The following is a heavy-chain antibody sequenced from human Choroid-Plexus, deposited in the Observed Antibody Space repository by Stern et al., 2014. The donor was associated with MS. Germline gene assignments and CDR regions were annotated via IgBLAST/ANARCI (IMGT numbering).Heavy chain of an antibody. CDR2: IHPNTGGP. Sequence: VQLVEPGAEVKKPGASVKVSCQTSGYIFTGYYIHWVRQAPGPGLAWMAWIHPNTGGPNYAQKGQGRVTMSRDTSISTAYVELSSLTSDDTAVYYCARDQRGITIFGVVTDYYYLGMDVWGQGTTVTVSS. CDR1: GYIFTGYY. D-gene: IGHD3-3*01. V-gene: IGHV1-2*02. J-gene: IGHJ6*02. CDR3: ARDQRGITIFGVVTDYYYLGMDV.